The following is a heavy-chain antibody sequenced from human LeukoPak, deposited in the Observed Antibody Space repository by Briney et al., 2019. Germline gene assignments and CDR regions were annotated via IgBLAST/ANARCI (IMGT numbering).Heavy chain of an antibody. Sequence: SETLSLTCTVSSGPITSTKWWSWVRQPPGKGLEWIGEIPHTGSTNYNPSFNSRVTMSVDKSKSQFSLNLKSVTAADTALYYCASSSLVVVVTYGFDIWGRGTVVTVSS. D-gene: IGHD2-21*01. CDR2: IPHTGST. CDR1: SGPITSTKW. J-gene: IGHJ3*02. CDR3: ASSSLVVVVTYGFDI. V-gene: IGHV4-4*02.